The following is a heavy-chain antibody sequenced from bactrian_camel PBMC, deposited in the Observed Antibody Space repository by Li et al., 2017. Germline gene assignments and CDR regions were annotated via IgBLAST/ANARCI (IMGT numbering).Heavy chain of an antibody. CDR2: IDGRGTT. V-gene: IGHV3S63*01. J-gene: IGHJ4*01. Sequence: HVQLVESGGGSVQAGGSLTLSCAASGLVYPFWSMAWFRQAPGKEREGVARIDGRGTTEYVDSVKGRFTISRDNAKNTLYLQMDNLKPEDTAMYYCAADSKWVIAGTVCRLSRAYDYWGQGTQVTVS. CDR1: GLVYPFWS. CDR3: AADSKWVIAGTVCRLSRAYDY. D-gene: IGHD4*01.